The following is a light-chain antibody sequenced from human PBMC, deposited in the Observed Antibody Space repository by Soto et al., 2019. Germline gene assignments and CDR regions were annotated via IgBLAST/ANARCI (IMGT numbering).Light chain of an antibody. CDR1: SSDVGDYNF. CDR3: NSYTSSNTLYV. Sequence: QSALTQPASVSGSPGPSITISCTGTSSDVGDYNFVSWYQQHPGKAPKLMIYDVSHRPSGVSNRFSGSKSGNTASLTISGLQADDEADYYCNSYTSSNTLYVFGTGTKLTVL. V-gene: IGLV2-14*03. CDR2: DVS. J-gene: IGLJ1*01.